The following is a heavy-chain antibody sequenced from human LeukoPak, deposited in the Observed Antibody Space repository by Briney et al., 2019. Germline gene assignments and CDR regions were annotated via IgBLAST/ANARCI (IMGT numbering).Heavy chain of an antibody. CDR2: IKSDGKT. J-gene: IGHJ1*01. CDR1: GFSFSSYW. Sequence: GGSLRLSCAASGFSFSSYWMHWVRQAPGKGLVWVSRIKSDGKTDYADSVKGRFTISRDNAKNTVSLQMNSLRAEDTGVYYCARAPSEIGGYYPEYFRHWGQGTLVTVSS. D-gene: IGHD3-22*01. CDR3: ARAPSEIGGYYPEYFRH. V-gene: IGHV3-74*01.